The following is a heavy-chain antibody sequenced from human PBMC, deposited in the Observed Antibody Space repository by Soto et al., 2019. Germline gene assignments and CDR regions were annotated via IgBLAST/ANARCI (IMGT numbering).Heavy chain of an antibody. CDR3: ARYSGSLTGYYRDAFDI. V-gene: IGHV4-31*03. D-gene: IGHD3-9*01. CDR2: IYYSGST. CDR1: GGSISSGGYY. Sequence: QVQLQESGPGLVKPSQTLSLTCTVSGGSISSGGYYWSWIRQHPGKGLEWIGSIYYSGSTYYNPSLKSRVTISVDTSKNQFSLKLSSVTAADTAVYYCARYSGSLTGYYRDAFDIWGQGTMVTVSS. J-gene: IGHJ3*02.